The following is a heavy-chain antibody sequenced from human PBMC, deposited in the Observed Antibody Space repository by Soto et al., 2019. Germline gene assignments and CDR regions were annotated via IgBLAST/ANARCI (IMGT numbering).Heavy chain of an antibody. D-gene: IGHD3-22*01. CDR2: IYWDDDK. CDR3: AHRGYYYDSSGYYYWFDP. V-gene: IGHV2-5*02. J-gene: IGHJ5*02. Sequence: SGPTLVNPTQTLTLTCTFSGFSLSTSGVGVGWIRQPPGKALEWLALIYWDDDKRYSPSPKSRLTITKDTSKNQVVLTMTNMDPVDTATYYCAHRGYYYDSSGYYYWFDPWGQGTLVTV. CDR1: GFSLSTSGVG.